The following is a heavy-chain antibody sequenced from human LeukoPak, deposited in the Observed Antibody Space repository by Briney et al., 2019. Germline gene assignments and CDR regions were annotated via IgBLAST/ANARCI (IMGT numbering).Heavy chain of an antibody. CDR2: INTNTRNP. CDR3: ARDSRGYPD. V-gene: IGHV7-4-1*02. Sequence: ASVKVSCKASGYTFTTYAMNWVRQAPGQGLEWMGWINTNTRNPTYAQGFTGRFVFSLDTSVSTAYLQISNLRPEDTAVYYCARDSRGYPDWGQGTLVTVSS. J-gene: IGHJ4*02. D-gene: IGHD3-22*01. CDR1: GYTFTTYA.